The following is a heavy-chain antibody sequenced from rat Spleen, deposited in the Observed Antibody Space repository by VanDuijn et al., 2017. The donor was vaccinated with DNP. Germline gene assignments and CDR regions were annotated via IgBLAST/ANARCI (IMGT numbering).Heavy chain of an antibody. CDR1: GLTFRDHD. D-gene: IGHD1-9*01. Sequence: EVQVVESGGGLVQPGRSLQLSCVVSGLTFRDHDMAWVRQAPKKGLEWVATISTSGNRPYYPDSVKGRFTISRDNAKSSLYLQMNSLKSEDTATYYCARHSRTTAITEYFDYWGQGVMVTVSS. CDR2: ISTSGNRP. V-gene: IGHV5-7*01. J-gene: IGHJ2*01. CDR3: ARHSRTTAITEYFDY.